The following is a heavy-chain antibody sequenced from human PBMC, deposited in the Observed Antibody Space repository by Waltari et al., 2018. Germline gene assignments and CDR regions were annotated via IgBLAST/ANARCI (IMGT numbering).Heavy chain of an antibody. Sequence: EVQLVESGGGLVKHGGSLRLPCAASGSTFSSYSRSWVRQAPGQGLEWVSSISSSSSYIYYADSVKGRFTISRDNAKNSLYLQMNSLRAEDTAVYYCASGKPSVYWGQGTLVTVSS. CDR3: ASGKPSVY. D-gene: IGHD3-10*01. J-gene: IGHJ4*02. CDR1: GSTFSSYS. V-gene: IGHV3-21*01. CDR2: ISSSSSYI.